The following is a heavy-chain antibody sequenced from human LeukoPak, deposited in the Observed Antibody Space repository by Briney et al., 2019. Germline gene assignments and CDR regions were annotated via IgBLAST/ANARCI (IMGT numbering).Heavy chain of an antibody. CDR2: ISSSGSTI. J-gene: IGHJ4*02. V-gene: IGHV3-11*01. D-gene: IGHD3-22*01. Sequence: GGSLRLSCAASGFTFSDYYMSWIRQAPGKGLEWVSYISSSGSTIYYADSVKGRFTISRDNAKNSLYLQMNSLRAEDTAVYYCARSYDRSGYYFRMVEYWGQGTLVTVSS. CDR1: GFTFSDYY. CDR3: ARSYDRSGYYFRMVEY.